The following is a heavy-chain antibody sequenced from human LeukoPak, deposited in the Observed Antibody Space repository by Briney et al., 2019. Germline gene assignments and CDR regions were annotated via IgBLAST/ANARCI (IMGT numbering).Heavy chain of an antibody. J-gene: IGHJ4*02. D-gene: IGHD1-26*01. CDR3: ARGPPRSGSYRDY. CDR1: GGSFSGYY. Sequence: SETLSLTCAVYGGSFSGYYWSWIRQPPGKGLEWIGEINHSGSTNYNPSLKSRVTISVDTSKNQFSLRLSSVTAADTAVYYCARGPPRSGSYRDYWGQGTLVTVSS. CDR2: INHSGST. V-gene: IGHV4-34*01.